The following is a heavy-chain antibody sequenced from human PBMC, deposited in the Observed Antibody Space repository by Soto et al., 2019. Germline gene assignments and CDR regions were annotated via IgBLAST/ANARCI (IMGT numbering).Heavy chain of an antibody. J-gene: IGHJ6*02. D-gene: IGHD3-3*01. CDR3: AKGDGAIFGVVIKETYYYYGMDV. CDR2: ISNDRSNK. CDR1: GFTFSNDG. Sequence: QVQLVDSGGGVVQPGRSLRLSCAASGFTFSNDGIHWVRQAPGKRLEWVEVISNDRSNKYYADSVKGRFTISRDNSKNTLYLQMNSLRAEDTAVYYCAKGDGAIFGVVIKETYYYYGMDVWGQGTTVTVSS. V-gene: IGHV3-30*18.